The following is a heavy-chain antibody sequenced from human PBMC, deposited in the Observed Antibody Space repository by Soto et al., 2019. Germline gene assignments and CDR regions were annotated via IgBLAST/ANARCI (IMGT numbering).Heavy chain of an antibody. Sequence: SETLSLTCTVSGGSISSGGYYWSWIRQHPGKGLEWIGYIYYSGSTYYNPSLKSRVTISVDTSKNQFSLKLSSVTAADTAVYYCARDLRYYDFWSGYSPLNWFDPWGQGTLVTVSS. D-gene: IGHD3-3*01. CDR3: ARDLRYYDFWSGYSPLNWFDP. CDR1: GGSISSGGYY. V-gene: IGHV4-31*03. CDR2: IYYSGST. J-gene: IGHJ5*02.